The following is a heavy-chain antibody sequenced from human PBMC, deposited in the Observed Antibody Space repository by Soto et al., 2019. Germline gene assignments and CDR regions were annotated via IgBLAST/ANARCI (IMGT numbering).Heavy chain of an antibody. CDR3: ASAYGSGSYYKWDY. CDR2: IIPIFGTA. V-gene: IGHV1-69*13. J-gene: IGHJ4*02. Sequence: ASVKVSCKASGGTFSSYAISWVRQAPGQGLEWMGGIIPIFGTANYAQKFQGRVTITADESTSTAYMELSSLRSEDTAVYYCASAYGSGSYYKWDYWGQGTLVTVSS. D-gene: IGHD3-10*01. CDR1: GGTFSSYA.